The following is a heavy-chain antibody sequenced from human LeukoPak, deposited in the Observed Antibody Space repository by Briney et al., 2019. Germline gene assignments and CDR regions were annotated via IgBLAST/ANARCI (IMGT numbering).Heavy chain of an antibody. D-gene: IGHD6-13*01. CDR1: GFTFDDYA. V-gene: IGHV3-9*03. Sequence: GGSLRLSCAASGFTFDDYAMHWVRQAPGKGLEWVSGISWNSGSIGYADSVKGRFTISRDNAKNSLYLQMNSLRAEDMALYYCAKGYSNSWYGWFDPWGQGTLVTVSS. J-gene: IGHJ5*02. CDR2: ISWNSGSI. CDR3: AKGYSNSWYGWFDP.